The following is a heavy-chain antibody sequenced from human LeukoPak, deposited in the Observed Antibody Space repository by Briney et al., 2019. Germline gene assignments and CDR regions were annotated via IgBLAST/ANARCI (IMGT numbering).Heavy chain of an antibody. CDR3: ARATRDGSNSLRFDY. V-gene: IGHV3-66*02. CDR2: IYSGGST. CDR1: GFSVSNNY. J-gene: IGHJ4*02. D-gene: IGHD5-24*01. Sequence: PGGSLRLSCAASGFSVSNNYMNWVRQAPGKGLEWVSVIYSGGSTYYADSVKGRFTISGDNSENTVYLQIHSLRGEDTAVYYCARATRDGSNSLRFDYWGQGTLVTVSS.